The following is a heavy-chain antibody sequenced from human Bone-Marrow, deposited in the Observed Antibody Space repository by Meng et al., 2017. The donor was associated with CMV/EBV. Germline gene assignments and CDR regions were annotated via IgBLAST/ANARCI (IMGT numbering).Heavy chain of an antibody. J-gene: IGHJ6*02. D-gene: IGHD3-22*01. CDR1: GFTFSSYS. CDR2: ISWNSGSI. CDR3: AKDVTMIADYGMDV. V-gene: IGHV3-9*01. Sequence: SLKISCAASGFTFSSYSMNWVRQAPGKGLEWVSGISWNSGSIGYADSVKGRFTISRDNAKNSLYLQMNSLRAEDTALYYCAKDVTMIADYGMDVWGQGTTVTASS.